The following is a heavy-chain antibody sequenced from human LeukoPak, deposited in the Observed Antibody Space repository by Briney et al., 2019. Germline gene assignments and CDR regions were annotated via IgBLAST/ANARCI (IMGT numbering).Heavy chain of an antibody. J-gene: IGHJ3*02. Sequence: SETLSLTCTVSGGSISSYYWSWIRQPAGKGLEWIGRIYTSGSTNYNPSLKSRVTMSVDTSKNQFSLKLSSVTAADTAVYYCARDSVGATLPEAFDIWGQGTMVTVSS. CDR3: ARDSVGATLPEAFDI. V-gene: IGHV4-4*07. CDR2: IYTSGST. D-gene: IGHD1-26*01. CDR1: GGSISSYY.